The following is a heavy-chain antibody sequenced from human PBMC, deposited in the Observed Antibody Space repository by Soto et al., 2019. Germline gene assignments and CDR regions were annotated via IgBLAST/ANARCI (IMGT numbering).Heavy chain of an antibody. V-gene: IGHV1-69*13. Sequence: SVKVSCKASGVTFSSYGFSWVRQAPGQGLEWMGGTIPMYGTVSYAQKFQGRVTITADESTSTVYMELSSLRSEDTAVYYCARPQGRDGYKTDYWGQGTLVTVSS. CDR3: ARPQGRDGYKTDY. CDR2: TIPMYGTV. D-gene: IGHD5-12*01. J-gene: IGHJ4*02. CDR1: GVTFSSYG.